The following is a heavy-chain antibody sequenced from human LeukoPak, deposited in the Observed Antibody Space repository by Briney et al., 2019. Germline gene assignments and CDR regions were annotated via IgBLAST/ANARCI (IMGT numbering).Heavy chain of an antibody. D-gene: IGHD4-17*01. CDR3: ARQLYGSDY. Sequence: PSETLSLTCGVSGVSFSTYYWSWIRQSPEKGLEWIGEVNHSGYTNYNPSLKSRVTISVDTSKNQFSLNLRSATAADTAVYYCARQLYGSDYWGQGTLVTVSS. CDR1: GVSFSTYY. V-gene: IGHV4-34*01. J-gene: IGHJ4*02. CDR2: VNHSGYT.